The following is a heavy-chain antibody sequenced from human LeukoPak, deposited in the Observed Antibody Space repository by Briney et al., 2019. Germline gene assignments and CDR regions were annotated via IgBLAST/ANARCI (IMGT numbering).Heavy chain of an antibody. V-gene: IGHV4-61*01. CDR1: AVSITNAYY. Sequence: SETLSLTCSVSAVSITNAYYWGWIRQPPGRGLEWIGYIYYSGSTNYNPSLKSRVTISVDTSKNQFSLKLSSVTAADTAVYYCARETSQKGAHYMDVWGKGTTVTISS. J-gene: IGHJ6*03. CDR3: ARETSQKGAHYMDV. CDR2: IYYSGST. D-gene: IGHD3-16*01.